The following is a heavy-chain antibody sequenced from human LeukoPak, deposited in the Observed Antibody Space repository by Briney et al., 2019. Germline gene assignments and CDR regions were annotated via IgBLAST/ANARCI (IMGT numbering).Heavy chain of an antibody. CDR3: ASGAAAGIFDY. Sequence: EGSLRLSCAASGFTFSDYYMSWIRQAPGKGLEWVSYITSSGSAIYYADSVKGRFTISRDNAKNSVYLQMNSLRAEDTAVYYCASGAAAGIFDYWGQGTLVTVSS. J-gene: IGHJ4*02. CDR1: GFTFSDYY. CDR2: ITSSGSAI. V-gene: IGHV3-11*01. D-gene: IGHD6-13*01.